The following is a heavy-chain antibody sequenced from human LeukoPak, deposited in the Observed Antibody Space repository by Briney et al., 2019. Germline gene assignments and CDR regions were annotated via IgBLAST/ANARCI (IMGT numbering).Heavy chain of an antibody. CDR3: TRDPPYPDFWSDF. D-gene: IGHD3-3*01. CDR2: IFTDDTT. CDR1: GFSINSNH. J-gene: IGHJ4*02. Sequence: GGALRLSCAASGFSINSNHMSWGRQAPGQGLGWGSLIFTDDTTNYADSVKGRFTISRDISKNTLYLQMNSLRAEDTAMYYCTRDPPYPDFWSDFWGQGTLVTVSS. V-gene: IGHV3-53*01.